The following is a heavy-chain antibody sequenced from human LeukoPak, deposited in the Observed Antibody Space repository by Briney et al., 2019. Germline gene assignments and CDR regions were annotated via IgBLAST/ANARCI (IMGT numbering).Heavy chain of an antibody. Sequence: PSETLSLTCTVSRGSISGYSWSWIRQSPGGGLEWIGYIYYSGDTAYNPSLRSRVTLSVDTSKNQLSLQLRSVTTADTAVYYCVRGPYGASISKWFDPWGQGTQVIVSP. V-gene: IGHV4-59*01. D-gene: IGHD4/OR15-4a*01. CDR1: RGSISGYS. J-gene: IGHJ5*02. CDR3: VRGPYGASISKWFDP. CDR2: IYYSGDT.